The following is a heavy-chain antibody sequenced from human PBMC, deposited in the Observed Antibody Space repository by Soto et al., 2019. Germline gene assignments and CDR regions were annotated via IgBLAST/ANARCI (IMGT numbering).Heavy chain of an antibody. CDR3: ARDYYDSSGYPFRYYYYGMDV. Sequence: HPGGSLRLSCAASGFTFSSYSMNWVRQAPGKGLEWVSYISSSSSTIYYADSVKGRFTISRDNAKNSLYLQMNSLRDEDTAVYYCARDYYDSSGYPFRYYYYGMDVWGQGTTVTVSS. D-gene: IGHD3-22*01. CDR2: ISSSSSTI. CDR1: GFTFSSYS. J-gene: IGHJ6*02. V-gene: IGHV3-48*02.